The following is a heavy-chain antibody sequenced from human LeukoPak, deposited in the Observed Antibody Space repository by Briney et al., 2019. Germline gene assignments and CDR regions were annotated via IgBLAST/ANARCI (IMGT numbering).Heavy chain of an antibody. V-gene: IGHV3-30*04. CDR2: ISYDDGSNK. Sequence: GGSLRLSCAASGFTFSTYALHWVRQAPGKGLEWVAVISYDDGSNKYYADSVKGRFTISRDNSKNTLYLQMNSLRTEDTAVYYCARESGGNTPYYFDYWGQGTLVTVSS. J-gene: IGHJ4*02. CDR3: ARESGGNTPYYFDY. D-gene: IGHD2-2*02. CDR1: GFTFSTYA.